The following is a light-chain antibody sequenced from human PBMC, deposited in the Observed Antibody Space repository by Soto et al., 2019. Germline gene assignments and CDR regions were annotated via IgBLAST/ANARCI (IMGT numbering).Light chain of an antibody. V-gene: IGKV4-1*01. J-gene: IGKJ4*01. CDR1: PRVLYSSNNKNY. CDR2: WAS. Sequence: DIVMTQSPDSLAVSLGERATINCKSSPRVLYSSNNKNYLAWYQQKPGQPPKLLIYWASTRESRVPDRFSGSVSGTDFSLTISSLQAEDVAVYYCQQHLSTPLTFGGGTKVELK. CDR3: QQHLSTPLT.